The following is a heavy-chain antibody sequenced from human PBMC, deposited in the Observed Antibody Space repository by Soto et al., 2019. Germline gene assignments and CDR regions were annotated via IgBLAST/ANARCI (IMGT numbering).Heavy chain of an antibody. D-gene: IGHD3-3*01. CDR2: IYYSGST. CDR1: GGSISSGDYY. J-gene: IGHJ6*02. CDR3: ARDNILGILYGGMDV. V-gene: IGHV4-30-4*01. Sequence: PSETLSLTCTVSGGSISSGDYYWSWIRQPPGKGLEWIGYIYYSGSTYYNPSLKSRVTISVDTSENQFSLKLSSVTAADTAVYYCARDNILGILYGGMDVWGQGTTVTVSS.